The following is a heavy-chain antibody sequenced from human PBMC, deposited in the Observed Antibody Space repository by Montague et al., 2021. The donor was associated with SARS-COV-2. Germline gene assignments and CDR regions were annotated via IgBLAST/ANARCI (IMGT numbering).Heavy chain of an antibody. CDR3: ARLKRYFDSSGSPSAFDF. CDR2: INHSGGT. CDR1: GGSFSGYY. J-gene: IGHJ3*01. V-gene: IGHV4-34*01. Sequence: SETLSLTCAVYGGSFSGYYWSWIRQPPGKGLEWIGEINHSGGTNYNPSLKSRVTVSVVTSKNHFTLKLSSVTAAETAVYYCARLKRYFDSSGSPSAFDFWGQGTKVTVSS. D-gene: IGHD3-22*01.